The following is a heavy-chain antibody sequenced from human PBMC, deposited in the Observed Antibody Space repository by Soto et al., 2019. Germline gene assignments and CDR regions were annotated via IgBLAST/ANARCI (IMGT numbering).Heavy chain of an antibody. J-gene: IGHJ6*03. CDR2: IWSDGSNE. V-gene: IGHV3-33*01. Sequence: GGSLRLSCAASEFTFSRHGMHWVRQAPGKGLQWVGVIWSDGSNEVYADSVKGRFIISRDNSKNILYLQMNSLRAEDTAVYYCARERTFGDNKHNYMDVRGTGTTVTVSS. D-gene: IGHD3-10*01. CDR1: EFTFSRHG. CDR3: ARERTFGDNKHNYMDV.